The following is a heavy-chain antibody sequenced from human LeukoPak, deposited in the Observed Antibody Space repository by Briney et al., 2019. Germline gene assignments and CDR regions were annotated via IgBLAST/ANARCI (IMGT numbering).Heavy chain of an antibody. CDR3: AKGGTESCYTGNAY. V-gene: IGHV3-23*01. J-gene: IGHJ4*02. CDR2: ICVSDGST. CDR1: GFTFSSYA. Sequence: GGSLRLSCAASGFTFSSYAMSWVRQAPGEGLEWVSSICVSDGSTYYADSVKGRFLISRDNSKDTLYLQMNRLRAEDTARYYCAKGGTESCYTGNAYWGQGALVTVSS. D-gene: IGHD2-15*01.